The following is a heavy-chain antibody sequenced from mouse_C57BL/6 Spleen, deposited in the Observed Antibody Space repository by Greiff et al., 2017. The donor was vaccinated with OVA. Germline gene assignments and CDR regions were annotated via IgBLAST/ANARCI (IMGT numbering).Heavy chain of an antibody. CDR2: INPYNGGT. CDR1: GYTFTDYY. CDR3: ARSDYYGSNFDY. Sequence: EVQLQQSGPVLVKPGASVKMSCKASGYTFTDYYMNWVKQSHGKSLEWIGVINPYNGGTSYNQKFKGKATLTVDKSSSTAYMELNSLTSEDSAVYYCARSDYYGSNFDYWGQGTTLTVSS. D-gene: IGHD1-1*01. V-gene: IGHV1-19*01. J-gene: IGHJ2*01.